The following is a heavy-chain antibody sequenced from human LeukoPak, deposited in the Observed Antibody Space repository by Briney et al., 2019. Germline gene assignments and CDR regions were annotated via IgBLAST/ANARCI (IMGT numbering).Heavy chain of an antibody. V-gene: IGHV1-69*06. CDR2: IIPIFGTA. CDR3: ARKNSLDAFDI. CDR1: GGTFSSYA. Sequence: ASVKVSCKASGGTFSSYAISWVRQAPGQGLEWMGGIIPIFGTANYAQKFQGRVTITADKSTSTAYMELSSLRSEDTAVYYCARKNSLDAFDIWGQGTMVTVSS. J-gene: IGHJ3*02. D-gene: IGHD4-23*01.